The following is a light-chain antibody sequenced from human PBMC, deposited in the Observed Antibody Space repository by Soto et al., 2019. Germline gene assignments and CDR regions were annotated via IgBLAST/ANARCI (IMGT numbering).Light chain of an antibody. J-gene: IGLJ2*01. CDR2: EVS. Sequence: QSAPTQPPSASGSPGQSVTIPCTGTSSGVGDYNYVSWYQQHPGKVPKLLIYEVSKRPSGVPDRFSGSKSGNTASLTVSGLQAEDEADYYCSSFVGSPVVFGGGTKLTVL. CDR3: SSFVGSPVV. CDR1: SSGVGDYNY. V-gene: IGLV2-8*01.